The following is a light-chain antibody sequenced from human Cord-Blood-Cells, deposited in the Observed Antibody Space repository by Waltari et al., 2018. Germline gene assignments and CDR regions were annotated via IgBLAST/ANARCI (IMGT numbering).Light chain of an antibody. CDR1: QSVLYSSNNKNY. J-gene: IGKJ2*01. CDR3: QQYYSTPYT. V-gene: IGKV4-1*01. CDR2: WAS. Sequence: DIVMTQSPDSLAVSLGERDTINCKSSQSVLYSSNNKNYLAWYQQKPGQPPKPLIYWASTRESGVPDRFSGSGSGTDFTLTISSLQAEDVAVYYCQQYYSTPYTFGQGTKLEIK.